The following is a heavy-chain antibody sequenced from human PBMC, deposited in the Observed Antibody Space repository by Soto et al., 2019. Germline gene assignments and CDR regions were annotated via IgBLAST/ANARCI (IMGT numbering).Heavy chain of an antibody. CDR2: IYYSGST. Sequence: SETLSLTCTVSGGSISSSSYYWGWIRQPPGKGLEWIGSIYYSGSTYYNPSLKSRVTISVDTSKNQFSLKLSSVTAADTAVYYCARRRVTVDTAMVSTYYFDYWGQGTLVTVSS. J-gene: IGHJ4*02. CDR1: GGSISSSSYY. CDR3: ARRRVTVDTAMVSTYYFDY. D-gene: IGHD5-18*01. V-gene: IGHV4-39*01.